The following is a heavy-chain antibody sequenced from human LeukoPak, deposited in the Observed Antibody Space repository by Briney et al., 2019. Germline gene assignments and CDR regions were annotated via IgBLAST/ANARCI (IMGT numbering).Heavy chain of an antibody. D-gene: IGHD6-19*01. J-gene: IGHJ3*02. CDR3: ARGLNGQWLVDAFDI. V-gene: IGHV3-7*01. Sequence: PGGSLRLSCAASGFTFSNYWMSWVRQAPGKGLEWVANIKQDGSEEYYVGSVKGRFTISRDNAKNSLYLQMNSLRAEDTAVYYCARGLNGQWLVDAFDIWGQGTMVTVSS. CDR1: GFTFSNYW. CDR2: IKQDGSEE.